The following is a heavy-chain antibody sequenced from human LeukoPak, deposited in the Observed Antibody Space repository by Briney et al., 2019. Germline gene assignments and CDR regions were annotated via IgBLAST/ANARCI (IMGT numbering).Heavy chain of an antibody. V-gene: IGHV3-30*04. CDR1: GFTFSSYA. CDR2: ISYDGSNK. D-gene: IGHD1-26*01. Sequence: GRSLRLSCAASGFTFSSYAMHWVRQAPGKGLEWVAVISYDGSNKYYADSVKGRFTISRDNSKNTLYLQMNSLRAEDTAVYYCAKDGGSYFYDAFDIWGQGTMVTVSS. J-gene: IGHJ3*02. CDR3: AKDGGSYFYDAFDI.